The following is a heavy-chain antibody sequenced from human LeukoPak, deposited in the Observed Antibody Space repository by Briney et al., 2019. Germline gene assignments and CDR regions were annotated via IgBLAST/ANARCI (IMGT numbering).Heavy chain of an antibody. Sequence: GGSLRLSCAASGFTFSSHAMNWVRQAPGKGLEWVANIKQDGSEKYYVDSVKGRFTISRDNAKNSLYLQMNSLRAEDTAVYYCARGRPFDYWGQGTLVTVSS. CDR3: ARGRPFDY. J-gene: IGHJ4*02. CDR2: IKQDGSEK. CDR1: GFTFSSHA. V-gene: IGHV3-7*01.